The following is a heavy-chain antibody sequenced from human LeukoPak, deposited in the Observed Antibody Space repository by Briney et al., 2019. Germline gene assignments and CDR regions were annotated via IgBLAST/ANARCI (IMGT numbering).Heavy chain of an antibody. D-gene: IGHD3-10*02. Sequence: GGSLRLSCAASGSGFTFNNYWMHWVRQAPGKGLVWVSRINADGSTTSYADSVRGRFTISRDNAKNSLYLQMNSLRAEDTAVYYCAELGITMIGGVWGKGTTVTISS. J-gene: IGHJ6*04. CDR3: AELGITMIGGV. CDR2: INADGSTT. CDR1: GSGFTFNNYW. V-gene: IGHV3-74*01.